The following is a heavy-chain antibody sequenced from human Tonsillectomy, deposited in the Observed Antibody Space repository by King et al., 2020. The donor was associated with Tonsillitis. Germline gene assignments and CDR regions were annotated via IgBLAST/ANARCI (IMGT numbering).Heavy chain of an antibody. CDR3: ARDFSSGWYAGAFDI. CDR1: GGSISSYY. CDR2: SYTSGST. D-gene: IGHD6-19*01. V-gene: IGHV4-4*07. Sequence: QLQESGPGLVKPSETLSLTCTVSGGSISSYYWSWIRQPAGKGLEWIGRSYTSGSTNYNPSLKSRVTMSVDTSKNQFSLKLSSVTAADTAVYYCARDFSSGWYAGAFDIWGQGTMVTVSS. J-gene: IGHJ3*02.